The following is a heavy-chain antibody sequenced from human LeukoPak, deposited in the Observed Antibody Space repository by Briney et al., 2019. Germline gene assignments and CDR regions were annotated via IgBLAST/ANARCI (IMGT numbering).Heavy chain of an antibody. CDR3: ASHMVRGVIMGGPIDY. V-gene: IGHV3-11*04. J-gene: IGHJ4*02. CDR1: GFTFSDYY. D-gene: IGHD3-10*01. Sequence: PGGSLRLSCAASGFTFSDYYMSWIRQAPGKGLERVSYISNSGSTIYYADSVKGRFTISRDNAKNSLYLQMNSLRAEDTAVYYCASHMVRGVIMGGPIDYWGQGTLITVSS. CDR2: ISNSGSTI.